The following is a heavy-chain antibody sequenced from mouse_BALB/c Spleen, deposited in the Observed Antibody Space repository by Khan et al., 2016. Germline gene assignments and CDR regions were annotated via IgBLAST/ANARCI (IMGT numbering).Heavy chain of an antibody. Sequence: QVQLQQSGPGLVAPSQSLSITCTVSGFSITSYGVGWVRQPPGKGLEWLGVIWGDGSTNYHSALLSRLSISKDNSKSQVFGNLNSLQTDDTATAYCAKAGDGYFPAWLTYWGQGTRVTVSA. D-gene: IGHD2-3*01. CDR2: IWGDGST. CDR1: GFSITSYG. V-gene: IGHV2-3*01. CDR3: AKAGDGYFPAWLTY. J-gene: IGHJ3*01.